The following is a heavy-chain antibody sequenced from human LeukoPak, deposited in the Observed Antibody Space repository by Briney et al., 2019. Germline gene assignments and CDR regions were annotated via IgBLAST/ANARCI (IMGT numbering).Heavy chain of an antibody. J-gene: IGHJ4*02. CDR3: ARAAGGIRGYSYGTYFDY. D-gene: IGHD5-18*01. CDR2: INPNSGGT. Sequence: ASVKVSCKASGYTFTGYYMHWVRQAPGQGLEWMGWINPNSGGTNYAQKFQGRVTTTRDTSISTAYMELSRLRSDDTAVYYCARAAGGIRGYSYGTYFDYWGQGTLVTVSS. V-gene: IGHV1-2*02. CDR1: GYTFTGYY.